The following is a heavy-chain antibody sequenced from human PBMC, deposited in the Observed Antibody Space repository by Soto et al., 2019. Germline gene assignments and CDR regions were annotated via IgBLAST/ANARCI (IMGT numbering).Heavy chain of an antibody. Sequence: QVQLQESGPGLVKPSETLSLTCTVSGGSISSYYWSWIRQPPGKGLEWIGYIYYSGSTNYNPSLKSRVTISVDTSKNQFSRKLSSVTAADTAVYYCARVVPPSSYYDSGGYYFDYWGQGTLVTVSS. CDR1: GGSISSYY. CDR2: IYYSGST. V-gene: IGHV4-59*01. J-gene: IGHJ4*02. CDR3: ARVVPPSSYYDSGGYYFDY. D-gene: IGHD3-22*01.